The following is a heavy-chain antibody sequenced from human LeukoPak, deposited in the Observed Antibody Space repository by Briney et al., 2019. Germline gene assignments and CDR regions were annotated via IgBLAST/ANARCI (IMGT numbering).Heavy chain of an antibody. CDR1: GFSFSSYG. CDR3: ARDFSYYDSSGYYYLNY. J-gene: IGHJ4*02. CDR2: TWYDGINK. Sequence: GGSLRLSCAASGFSFSSYGMHWVRQAPGEGLEWVAVTWYDGINKYYADSVKGRFTISRDNSKNTLYLQMNSLRDEDTAVYYCARDFSYYDSSGYYYLNYWGQGTLVSVSS. V-gene: IGHV3-33*01. D-gene: IGHD3-22*01.